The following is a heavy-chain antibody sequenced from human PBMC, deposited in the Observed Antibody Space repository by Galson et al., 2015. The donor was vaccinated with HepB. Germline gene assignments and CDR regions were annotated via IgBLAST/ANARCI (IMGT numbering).Heavy chain of an antibody. J-gene: IGHJ4*02. D-gene: IGHD1-1*01. CDR3: ARQKGTKIPFDY. CDR2: IYYSGST. Sequence: ETLSLTCSVSGGSISSDYWSWIRQSPGRGLEWIGYIYYSGSTNYNPSLKSRVTMSVDTSKNQFSLKVRSVTAADTAIYHCARQKGTKIPFDYWGQGTLVTVSS. CDR1: GGSISSDY. V-gene: IGHV4-59*08.